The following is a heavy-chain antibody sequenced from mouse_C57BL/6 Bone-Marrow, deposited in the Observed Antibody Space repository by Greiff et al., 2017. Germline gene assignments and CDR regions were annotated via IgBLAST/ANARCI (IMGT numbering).Heavy chain of an antibody. CDR3: VRQEYGNYFDY. CDR2: IRSKSNNYET. J-gene: IGHJ2*01. Sequence: EVQRVESGGGLVQPKGSLKLSCAASGFTFNTYAMNWVRQAPGKGLEWVARIRSKSNNYETYYADSVKDRFTISRDDSQSMLYLQMNNLKTEDTAMYYCVRQEYGNYFDYWGQGTTLTVSS. D-gene: IGHD2-10*02. V-gene: IGHV10-1*02. CDR1: GFTFNTYA.